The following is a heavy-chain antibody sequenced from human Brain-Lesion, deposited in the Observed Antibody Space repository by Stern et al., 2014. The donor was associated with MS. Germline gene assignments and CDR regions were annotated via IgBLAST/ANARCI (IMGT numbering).Heavy chain of an antibody. CDR3: ARVYNTIYGIVTQRGSGMDV. V-gene: IGHV3-7*01. D-gene: IGHD3-3*01. Sequence: EAQLVESGGGLVQPGGSLTISCTAAGFTFGNYWMTWVRQAPGKGVEWVANIKEAGTEKNYVDSVKGRFTISRDNARNSLYLQMNSLRVEDTALYYCARVYNTIYGIVTQRGSGMDVWGQGTTVIVSS. CDR1: GFTFGNYW. J-gene: IGHJ6*02. CDR2: IKEAGTEK.